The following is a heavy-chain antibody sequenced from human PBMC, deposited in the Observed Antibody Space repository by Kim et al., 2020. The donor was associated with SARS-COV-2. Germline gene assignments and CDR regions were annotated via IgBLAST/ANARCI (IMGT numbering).Heavy chain of an antibody. V-gene: IGHV3-30*02. J-gene: IGHJ4*02. Sequence: SNQYYADSVKCRFTIYRDNSKNTLYLQMNSLRAEDTAVYYCAKDRQWLVRWGQGTLVTVSS. D-gene: IGHD6-19*01. CDR3: AKDRQWLVR. CDR2: SNQ.